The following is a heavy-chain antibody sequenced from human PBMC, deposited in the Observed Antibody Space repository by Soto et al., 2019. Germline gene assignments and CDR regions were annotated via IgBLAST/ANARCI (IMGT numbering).Heavy chain of an antibody. CDR3: AYCSSTSCYGNYYYYGMDV. J-gene: IGHJ6*02. Sequence: QVQLVQSGAEVKKPGSSVKVSCKASGGTFSSYAISWVRQAPGQGLEWMGGIIPIFGTANYAQKFQGRVTITADESTSTAYMGLSRLRSEDTAVYYCAYCSSTSCYGNYYYYGMDVWGQGTTVTVSS. V-gene: IGHV1-69*01. CDR2: IIPIFGTA. CDR1: GGTFSSYA. D-gene: IGHD2-2*01.